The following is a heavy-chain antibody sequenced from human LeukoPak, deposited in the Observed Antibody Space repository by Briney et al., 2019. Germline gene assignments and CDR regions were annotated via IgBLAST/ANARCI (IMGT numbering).Heavy chain of an antibody. CDR2: INTNTGNP. D-gene: IGHD3-3*01. J-gene: IGHJ4*02. Sequence: ASVKVSCKASGYTFTNYAMHWVRQAPGQGLEWMGWINTNTGNPTYAQGFTGRFVFSLDTSVSTAYLQISSLKAEDTAVYYCARSLGDFWSGYLFDYWGQGTLVTVSS. V-gene: IGHV7-4-1*02. CDR3: ARSLGDFWSGYLFDY. CDR1: GYTFTNYA.